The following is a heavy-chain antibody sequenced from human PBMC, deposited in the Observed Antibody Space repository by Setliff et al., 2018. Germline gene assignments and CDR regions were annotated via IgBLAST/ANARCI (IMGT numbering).Heavy chain of an antibody. J-gene: IGHJ4*02. V-gene: IGHV3-23*01. D-gene: IGHD1-26*01. CDR1: GFTFTSYA. CDR3: AKGGYSGSHYFDY. Sequence: GESLRPSCAASGFTFTSYAMRWVRQAPGKGLEWVSSISGSGGSTYYADSVKGRFTISRDNSNNALYLQMNSMRAEDTAIYYCAKGGYSGSHYFDYWGQGTLVTVSS. CDR2: ISGSGGST.